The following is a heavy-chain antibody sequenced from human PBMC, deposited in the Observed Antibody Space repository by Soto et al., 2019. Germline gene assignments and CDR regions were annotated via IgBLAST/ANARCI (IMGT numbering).Heavy chain of an antibody. CDR2: IYYTGST. Sequence: SETLSLTCTVSAGSISSNYWSWIRQPPGKGLEWIAYIYYTGSTIYNPSLKSRVTISVDTPKNQFSLKLTSVTAADTAVYYCARHGPPYNWFDPWGQGTLVTVSS. CDR3: ARHGPPYNWFDP. CDR1: AGSISSNY. J-gene: IGHJ5*02. V-gene: IGHV4-59*08.